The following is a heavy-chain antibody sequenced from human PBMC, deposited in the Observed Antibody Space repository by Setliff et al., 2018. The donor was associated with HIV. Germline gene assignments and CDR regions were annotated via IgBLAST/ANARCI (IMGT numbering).Heavy chain of an antibody. J-gene: IGHJ3*01. D-gene: IGHD1-1*01. CDR2: IYTSGST. CDR3: AKTTRHDGAAYDAFDL. V-gene: IGHV4-61*09. CDR1: GGSISSGSYY. Sequence: SETLSLTCTVSGGSISSGSYYWSWIRQPAGKGLEWIGHIYTSGSTNYNPSLKSRVTILVDKSKNEFSLKLDSLTAADSAVYYCAKTTRHDGAAYDAFDLWGQGTLVTVSS.